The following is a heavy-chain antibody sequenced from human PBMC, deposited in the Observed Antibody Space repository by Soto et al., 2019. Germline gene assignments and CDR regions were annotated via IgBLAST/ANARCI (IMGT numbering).Heavy chain of an antibody. CDR1: GFTFSSYG. CDR3: AKEDY. V-gene: IGHV3-30*18. CDR2: ISYDGSNK. J-gene: IGHJ4*02. Sequence: QVQLVESGEGVVQPGRSLRLSCAASGFTFSSYGMHWVRQAPGKGLEWVAVISYDGSNKYYADSVKGRFTISRDNSKNTLYLQMNSLRAEDTAVYYCAKEDYWGQGTLVTVSS.